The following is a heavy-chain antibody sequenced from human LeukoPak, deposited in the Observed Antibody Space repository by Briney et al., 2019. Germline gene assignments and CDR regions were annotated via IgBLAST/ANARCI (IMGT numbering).Heavy chain of an antibody. V-gene: IGHV1-69*05. Sequence: SVKVSCKDSGGTFSSYAISWVRQAPGQGLEWMGRIIPIFGTANYAQKFQGRVTITTDESTSTAYMELSSLRSEDTAVYYCAVCIAVAPTKNAFDIWGQGTMVTVSS. CDR3: AVCIAVAPTKNAFDI. CDR2: IIPIFGTA. J-gene: IGHJ3*02. D-gene: IGHD6-19*01. CDR1: GGTFSSYA.